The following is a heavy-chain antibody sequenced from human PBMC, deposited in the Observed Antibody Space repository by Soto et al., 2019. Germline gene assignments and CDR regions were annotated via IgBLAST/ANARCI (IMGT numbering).Heavy chain of an antibody. Sequence: PWGSLRLSCAASGFTFSSYAMSWARQAPGKGLVWVSAISGSGGSTYYADSVKGRFTISRDNSKNTLYLQMNSLRAEDTAVYYCVRWELLGWFDPWGQGTLVTVSS. CDR2: ISGSGGST. V-gene: IGHV3-23*01. CDR1: GFTFSSYA. CDR3: VRWELLGWFDP. J-gene: IGHJ5*02. D-gene: IGHD1-26*01.